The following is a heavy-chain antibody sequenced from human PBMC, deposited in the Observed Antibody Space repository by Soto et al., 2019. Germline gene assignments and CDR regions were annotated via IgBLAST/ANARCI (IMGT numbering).Heavy chain of an antibody. CDR1: GYSFAGYW. V-gene: IGHV5-10-1*01. CDR3: ARQIYESVTGTNFQYYFAS. J-gene: IGHJ4*02. CDR2: IDPSDSQT. D-gene: IGHD2-8*01. Sequence: GESLKISCKGSGYSFAGYWITWVRQKPGKGLEWMWRIDPSDSQTYYSPSFRGHVTISAPKSITTVFLQWSSLRASDTAVYYCARQIYESVTGTNFQYYFASWGQGTHVTVSS.